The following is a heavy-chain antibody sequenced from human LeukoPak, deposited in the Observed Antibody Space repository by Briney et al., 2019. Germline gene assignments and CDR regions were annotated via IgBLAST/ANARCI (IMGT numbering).Heavy chain of an antibody. CDR3: AKGSSSSRPYYFDY. Sequence: PGGSLRLSCTASGFTFSNYAMSWVRQAPGKGLEWISAITGGGDDTYHADSVKGRLTISRDNSKNTLYLQMNSLGVEDTAVYYCAKGSSSSRPYYFDYWGQGALVTVSS. CDR1: GFTFSNYA. D-gene: IGHD6-6*01. J-gene: IGHJ4*02. CDR2: ITGGGDDT. V-gene: IGHV3-23*01.